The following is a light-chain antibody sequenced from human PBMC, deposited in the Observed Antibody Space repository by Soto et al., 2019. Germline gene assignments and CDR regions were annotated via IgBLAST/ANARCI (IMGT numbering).Light chain of an antibody. V-gene: IGKV3-11*01. Sequence: EIVLTQSPATLSWSPGERATLACRASQSVSSYLAWYQQNPGQAPRLLLYDASNRATGIPARFSGSGAGTGFTLTISSLEPEDLAVYYCQQRSNWPLTFGGGTKGEIK. CDR3: QQRSNWPLT. J-gene: IGKJ4*01. CDR2: DAS. CDR1: QSVSSY.